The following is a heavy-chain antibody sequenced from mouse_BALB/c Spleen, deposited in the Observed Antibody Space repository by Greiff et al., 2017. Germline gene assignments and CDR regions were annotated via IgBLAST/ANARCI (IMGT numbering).Heavy chain of an antibody. D-gene: IGHD2-2*01. Sequence: QVQLQQSGAELVRPGTSVKISCKASGYTFTNYWLGWVKQRPGHGLEWIGDIYPGGGYTNYNEKFKGKATLTADTSSSTAYMELSSLTSEDSAVYYCARAGGYDPYAMDYWGQGTSVTVSA. CDR3: ARAGGYDPYAMDY. J-gene: IGHJ4*01. CDR2: IYPGGGYT. CDR1: GYTFTNYW. V-gene: IGHV1-63*02.